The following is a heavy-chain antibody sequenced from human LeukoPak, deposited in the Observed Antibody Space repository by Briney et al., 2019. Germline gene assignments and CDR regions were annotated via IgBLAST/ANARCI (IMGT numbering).Heavy chain of an antibody. CDR1: GGSISSYY. CDR3: ARAVGYDFWSGYPYFDY. CDR2: IYYSGST. J-gene: IGHJ4*02. Sequence: SETLSLTCTVSGGSISSYYWSWIRQPPGKGLEWIGYIYYSGSTNYNPSLKSRVTISVDTSKNQFSLKLSSVTAADTAVYYCARAVGYDFWSGYPYFDYWGQGTLVTVSS. D-gene: IGHD3-3*01. V-gene: IGHV4-59*01.